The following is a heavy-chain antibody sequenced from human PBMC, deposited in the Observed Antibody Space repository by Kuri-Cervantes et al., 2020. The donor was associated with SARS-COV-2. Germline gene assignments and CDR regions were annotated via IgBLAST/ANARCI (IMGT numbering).Heavy chain of an antibody. V-gene: IGHV3-23*01. CDR1: GFTFSSHA. D-gene: IGHD2-2*02. CDR2: ISGSGGST. Sequence: GGSLRLSCAASGFTFSSHAMSWVRQAPGKGLEWVSAISGSGGSTYYADSVKGRFTISRDNSKNTLYLQMNSLRAEDTAVYYCANLPAAINNYYYYYMDVWGKGTTVTVSS. J-gene: IGHJ6*03. CDR3: ANLPAAINNYYYYYMDV.